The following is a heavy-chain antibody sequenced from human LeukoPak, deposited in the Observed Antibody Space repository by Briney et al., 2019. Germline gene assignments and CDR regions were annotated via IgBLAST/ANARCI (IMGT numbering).Heavy chain of an antibody. J-gene: IGHJ3*02. CDR2: ISSSSSCI. CDR1: GFTFSSYS. Sequence: GGSLRLSCAASGFTFSSYSMNWVRQAPGKGLEWVSSISSSSSCIYYADSVKGRFTISRDNAKNSLYLQMNSLRAEDTAVYYCARAWYYDSSGDNAFDIWGQGTMVTVSS. V-gene: IGHV3-21*01. CDR3: ARAWYYDSSGDNAFDI. D-gene: IGHD3-22*01.